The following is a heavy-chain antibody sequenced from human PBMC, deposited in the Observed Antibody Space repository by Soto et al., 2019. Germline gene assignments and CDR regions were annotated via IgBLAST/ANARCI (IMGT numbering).Heavy chain of an antibody. CDR2: IYYSGST. CDR1: GGSISSYY. Sequence: SETLSLTCTVSGGSISSYYWSWIRQPPGKGLEWIGYIYYSGSTNYNPSLKSRVTISVDTSKNQFSLKLSSVTAADTAVYYCARERRYRSGSYKIDYRGQGNLVTVTS. J-gene: IGHJ4*02. V-gene: IGHV4-59*01. D-gene: IGHD6-19*01. CDR3: ARERRYRSGSYKIDY.